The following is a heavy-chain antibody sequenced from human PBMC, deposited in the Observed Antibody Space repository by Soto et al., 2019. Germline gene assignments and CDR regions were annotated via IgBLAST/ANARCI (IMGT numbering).Heavy chain of an antibody. CDR3: AKRSSSSTFDY. V-gene: IGHV3-23*01. CDR1: GFTFSSYA. CDR2: ISGSDDST. D-gene: IGHD6-6*01. J-gene: IGHJ4*02. Sequence: EVQLLESGGGLVQPGESLRLSFAASGFTFSSYAMSWVRQAPGKGLEWVSVISGSDDSTYYADSVKGRFTISRDHSKNTLYLQMNSLRAEDTAVYYCAKRSSSSTFDYWGQGTLVTVSS.